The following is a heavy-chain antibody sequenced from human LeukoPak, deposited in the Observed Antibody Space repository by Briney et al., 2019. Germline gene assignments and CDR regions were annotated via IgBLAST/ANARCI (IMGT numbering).Heavy chain of an antibody. CDR1: GFTVSSNY. J-gene: IGHJ3*01. V-gene: IGHV3-23*01. CDR3: AKVGTWELWGAFDV. D-gene: IGHD1-26*01. Sequence: PAGGSLRLSCAASGFTVSSNYMSWVRQAPGKGLEWVSTISGSGGSTYYADSVKGRFTISRDNSKNTLYLQMNSLRAEDTAVYYCAKVGTWELWGAFDVWGQGTMVTVSS. CDR2: ISGSGGST.